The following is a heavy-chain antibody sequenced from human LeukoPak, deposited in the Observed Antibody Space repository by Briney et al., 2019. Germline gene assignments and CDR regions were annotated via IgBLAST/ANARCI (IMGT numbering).Heavy chain of an antibody. Sequence: SETLSLTCTVSGGSISSGSYYWSWIRQPAGKGLEWIGRIYTSGGTNYNPSLKSRVTISVDTSKNQFSLKLSSVTAADTAVYYCARQYSYGALLDYWGQGTLVTVSS. V-gene: IGHV4-61*02. CDR2: IYTSGGT. J-gene: IGHJ4*02. CDR1: GGSISSGSYY. D-gene: IGHD5-18*01. CDR3: ARQYSYGALLDY.